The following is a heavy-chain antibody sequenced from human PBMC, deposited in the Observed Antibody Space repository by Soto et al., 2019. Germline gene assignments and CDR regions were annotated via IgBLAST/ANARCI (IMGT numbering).Heavy chain of an antibody. CDR2: IYYSGST. Sequence: TLSLTCTVSGGSISSGGYYWSWIRQHPGKGMEWIGYIYYSGSTYYNPSLKSRVTISVDTSKNQFSLQLNSVTPEDTAVYYCAREGVLLWFGDPIRGNFDYWGQGTLVTVSS. J-gene: IGHJ4*02. D-gene: IGHD3-10*01. CDR3: AREGVLLWFGDPIRGNFDY. CDR1: GGSISSGGYY. V-gene: IGHV4-31*03.